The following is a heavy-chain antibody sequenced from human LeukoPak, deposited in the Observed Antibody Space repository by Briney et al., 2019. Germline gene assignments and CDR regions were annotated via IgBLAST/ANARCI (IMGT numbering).Heavy chain of an antibody. CDR1: GFTFSSYD. Sequence: GGSLRLSCAASGFTFSSYDMHWVRQATGKGLEWVSAIGTAGDTYYPGSVKGRFTISRENAKNSLYLQMNSLRAGDTAVYYCARSQGYCSGGGCYLFDYWGQGTLVTVSS. V-gene: IGHV3-13*01. D-gene: IGHD2-15*01. J-gene: IGHJ4*02. CDR2: IGTAGDT. CDR3: ARSQGYCSGGGCYLFDY.